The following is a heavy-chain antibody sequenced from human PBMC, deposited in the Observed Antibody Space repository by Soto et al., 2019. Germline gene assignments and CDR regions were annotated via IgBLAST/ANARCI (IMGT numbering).Heavy chain of an antibody. V-gene: IGHV4-34*01. Sequence: SGTLSLSCAVNGGSFSGYYLSWVRQSPGKGLEWVEEINHSGRSNRNPSLTSRLSTAVDTSKNHITLTLTSVNAADTAVYYCARGPRCINTSCSNDYYHFGLDVWGQGTTVTVSS. CDR2: INHSGRS. D-gene: IGHD2-2*01. J-gene: IGHJ6*02. CDR3: ARGPRCINTSCSNDYYHFGLDV. CDR1: GGSFSGYY.